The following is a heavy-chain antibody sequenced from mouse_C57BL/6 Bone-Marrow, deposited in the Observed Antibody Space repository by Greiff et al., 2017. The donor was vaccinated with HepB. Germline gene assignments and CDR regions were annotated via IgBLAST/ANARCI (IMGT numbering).Heavy chain of an antibody. Sequence: QVQLQQPGAELVKPGASVKMSCKASGYTFTSYWITWVKQRPGQGLEWIGDIYPGSGSTNYNEKFKSKATLTVDTSSSTAYMQLSSLTSEDSAVYYCARDSSGPSWFAYWGQWTLVTVSA. CDR2: IYPGSGST. D-gene: IGHD3-2*02. J-gene: IGHJ3*01. V-gene: IGHV1-55*01. CDR3: ARDSSGPSWFAY. CDR1: GYTFTSYW.